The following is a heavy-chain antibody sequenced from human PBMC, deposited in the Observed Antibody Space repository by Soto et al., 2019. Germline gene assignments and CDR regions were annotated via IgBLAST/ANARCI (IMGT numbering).Heavy chain of an antibody. D-gene: IGHD3-16*01. V-gene: IGHV3-33*06. Sequence: SGGSLRLSCAASGFTFSSYGMHWVRQAPGKGLEWVAVIWYDGSNKYYADSVKGRFTISRDNSKNTLYLQMNSLRAEDTAVYYCAKTSGYDYVWGSSGLDPWGQGTLVTVSS. CDR1: GFTFSSYG. CDR2: IWYDGSNK. J-gene: IGHJ5*02. CDR3: AKTSGYDYVWGSSGLDP.